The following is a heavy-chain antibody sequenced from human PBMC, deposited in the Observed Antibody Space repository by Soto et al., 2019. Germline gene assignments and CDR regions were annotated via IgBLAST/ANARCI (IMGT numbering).Heavy chain of an antibody. CDR2: IYYSGST. CDR1: GGSLSSYY. V-gene: IGHV4-59*08. Sequence: QVQLQESGPGLVKPSETLSLTCTVSGGSLSSYYWSWIRQPTGKGLEWIGYIYYSGSTNYNPSLKSRVTISVDTSKNQFSLKLSSVTAADTAVYYCARRWGRTFDYWGQGTLVTVSS. J-gene: IGHJ4*02. D-gene: IGHD1-26*01. CDR3: ARRWGRTFDY.